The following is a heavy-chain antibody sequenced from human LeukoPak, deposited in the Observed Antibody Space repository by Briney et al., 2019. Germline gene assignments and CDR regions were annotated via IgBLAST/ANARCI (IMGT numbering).Heavy chain of an antibody. V-gene: IGHV3-33*01. CDR1: GFTFSHYG. Sequence: GGSLRLSCAASGFTFSHYGMHWVRQAPGKGLERVAVIWFDGGEIHYLDSVKGRFTISRDNSKNTLYLQMNSLRADDTAVYYCVRGSGGAGYNYWGDYWGQGTLVTVTP. CDR3: VRGSGGAGYNYWGDY. D-gene: IGHD5-24*01. J-gene: IGHJ4*02. CDR2: IWFDGGEI.